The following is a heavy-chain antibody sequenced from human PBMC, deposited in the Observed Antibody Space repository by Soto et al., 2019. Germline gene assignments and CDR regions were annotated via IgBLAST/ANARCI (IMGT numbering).Heavy chain of an antibody. CDR2: IRSKTDGGTS. D-gene: IGHD3-16*01. V-gene: IGHV3-15*01. CDR1: GFTFGHVW. Sequence: EVQLVESGGGLVKPGGSLRLSCAASGFTFGHVWISWVRQAPGKGLEWVARIRSKTDGGTSDYAAPVKGRFTISRDDSKNTLYLQLNSRKAEGTAIYYCATGSSLGAPRWGQGTLVTVSS. CDR3: ATGSSLGAPR. J-gene: IGHJ4*02.